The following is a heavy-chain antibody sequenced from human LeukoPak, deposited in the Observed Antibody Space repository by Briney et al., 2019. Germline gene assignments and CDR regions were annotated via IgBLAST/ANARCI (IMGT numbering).Heavy chain of an antibody. D-gene: IGHD2-15*01. J-gene: IGHJ4*02. CDR3: ARVTGYVIEDNFDY. V-gene: IGHV4-59*01. Sequence: SETLSLTCTVSGGSISSYYWSWIRQPPGKGLEWIGYIYYSGSTNYNPSLKSPVTISVGTSKNQFSLKLRSVTAADTAVYYCARVTGYVIEDNFDYWGQGTLVTVSS. CDR2: IYYSGST. CDR1: GGSISSYY.